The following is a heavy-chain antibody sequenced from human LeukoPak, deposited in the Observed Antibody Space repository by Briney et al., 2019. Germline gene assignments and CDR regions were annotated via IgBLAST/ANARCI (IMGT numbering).Heavy chain of an antibody. Sequence: GGSLRLSCAASGFTFSSYAMHWVRQAPGKGLEWVAVISYDGSNKYYADSVKGRFTISRDNSKNTLYLQMNSLRAEDTAVYYCARDSGPGYSSSWLVNWGQGTLVTVSS. CDR3: ARDSGPGYSSSWLVN. D-gene: IGHD6-13*01. CDR1: GFTFSSYA. CDR2: ISYDGSNK. J-gene: IGHJ4*02. V-gene: IGHV3-30-3*01.